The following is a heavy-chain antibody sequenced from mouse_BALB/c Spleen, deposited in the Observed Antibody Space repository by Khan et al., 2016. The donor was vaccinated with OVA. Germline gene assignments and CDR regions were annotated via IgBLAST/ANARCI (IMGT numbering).Heavy chain of an antibody. CDR2: INPNNGDT. CDR3: TRGGYGTFAF. Sequence: VQLQQSGPELVKPGASLKISCRTSGYSFTGYTMDWVKQSHGINLEWIGLINPNNGDTYYNQKFKDKATLTVDESSSTAYLELLSLTSEDSAVYYCTRGGYGTFAFWGQGTLVTVSA. CDR1: GYSFTGYT. J-gene: IGHJ3*01. V-gene: IGHV1-18*01. D-gene: IGHD2-2*01.